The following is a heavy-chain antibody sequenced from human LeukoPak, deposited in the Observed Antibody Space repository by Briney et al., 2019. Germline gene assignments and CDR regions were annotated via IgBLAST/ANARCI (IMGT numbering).Heavy chain of an antibody. V-gene: IGHV1-46*01. D-gene: IGHD3-10*01. J-gene: IGHJ4*02. CDR1: GYTFTTYY. Sequence: ASVKVSCKASGYTFTTYYMLWVRQAPGQGLEWMGIINPSGGSTSYAQKFQGRVTMTRDTSTSTVYMELSSLRSEDTAVYYCARGYGSGSYYLLYYFDDWGQGTLVTVSS. CDR2: INPSGGST. CDR3: ARGYGSGSYYLLYYFDD.